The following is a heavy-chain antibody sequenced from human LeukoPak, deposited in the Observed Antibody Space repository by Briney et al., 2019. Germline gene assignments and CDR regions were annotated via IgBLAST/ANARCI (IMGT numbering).Heavy chain of an antibody. CDR3: ARGVRVVDI. J-gene: IGHJ3*02. V-gene: IGHV3-33*01. Sequence: SCKASGYTFTSYGISWVRQAPGKGLEWVAVIWYDGSNKYYADSVKGRFTISRDNSKNTLYLQMNSLRADDTAVYYCARGVRVVDIWGQGTMVTVSS. CDR2: IWYDGSNK. CDR1: GYTFTSYG. D-gene: IGHD3-3*01.